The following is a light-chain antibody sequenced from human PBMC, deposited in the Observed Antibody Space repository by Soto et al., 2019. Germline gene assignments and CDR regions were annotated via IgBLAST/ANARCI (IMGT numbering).Light chain of an antibody. CDR3: LQHNTYPYT. Sequence: DIQMTQSPSSLSASVGDRVTITCRASQGISHVLGWFQHKPGKAPKRLIYAASSLQGGVPSRFSGSGSGTEFTLTITGLQPEDFADYYCLQHNTYPYTFGQGTKLEIK. CDR2: AAS. CDR1: QGISHV. J-gene: IGKJ2*01. V-gene: IGKV1-17*01.